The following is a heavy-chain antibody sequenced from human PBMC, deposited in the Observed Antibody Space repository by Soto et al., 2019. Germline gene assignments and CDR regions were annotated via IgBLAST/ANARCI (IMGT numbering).Heavy chain of an antibody. V-gene: IGHV4-34*01. D-gene: IGHD3-10*01. J-gene: IGHJ4*02. Sequence: SETLSLTCAVHGGSFSGYYWSWIRQPPGKGLEWIGEINHSGSTNYNPSLKSCVTISVDTSKNQFSLKLSSVTAADTAVYYCARGPPMVRGEGPPDYWGQGTLVTVSS. CDR1: GGSFSGYY. CDR3: ARGPPMVRGEGPPDY. CDR2: INHSGST.